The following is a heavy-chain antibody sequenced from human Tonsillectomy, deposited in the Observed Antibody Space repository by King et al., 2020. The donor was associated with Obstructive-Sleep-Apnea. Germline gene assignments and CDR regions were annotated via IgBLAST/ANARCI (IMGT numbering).Heavy chain of an antibody. CDR3: ASERDIYGMDV. CDR2: SYYSGST. Sequence: QLQESGPGLVKPSETLSLTCTLSGGSISSTSYYWGWIRQPPGKGLEWIGNSYYSGSTYYNPSLKSRVTISGDMSKNQFSLKLSSVTAADTAVYYCASERDIYGMDVWGQGTTVTVSS. CDR1: GGSISSTSYY. V-gene: IGHV4-39*07. J-gene: IGHJ6*02.